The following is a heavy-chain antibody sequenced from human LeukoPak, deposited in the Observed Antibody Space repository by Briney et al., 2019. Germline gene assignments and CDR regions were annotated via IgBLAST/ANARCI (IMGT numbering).Heavy chain of an antibody. Sequence: SETLSLTCTVSGDSMSSYFWTWVRQFPGKGLEWVGYIYQTTTTYNPSLKGRVTISADMPQNQLSLKVTSVTAADTAVYYCARNFPGRTEDVWGKGTTVIVSS. V-gene: IGHV4-59*01. CDR2: IYQTTT. CDR3: ARNFPGRTEDV. CDR1: GDSMSSYF. J-gene: IGHJ6*04. D-gene: IGHD1-14*01.